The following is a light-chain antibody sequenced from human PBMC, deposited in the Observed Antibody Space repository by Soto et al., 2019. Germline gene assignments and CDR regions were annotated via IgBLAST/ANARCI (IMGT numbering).Light chain of an antibody. CDR1: QSVSSY. Sequence: EIVLTQSPATLSLSPGERATLSCRASQSVSSYLAWYQQKPGQAPRLPIYDASNRATGIPARFSGSGSGTDFTLTISSLEPEDFAVYYCQQRSNWRWTFGQGTKVDIK. CDR2: DAS. J-gene: IGKJ1*01. V-gene: IGKV3-11*01. CDR3: QQRSNWRWT.